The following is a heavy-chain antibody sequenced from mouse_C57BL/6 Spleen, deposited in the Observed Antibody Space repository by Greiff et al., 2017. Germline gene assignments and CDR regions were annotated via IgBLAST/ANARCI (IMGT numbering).Heavy chain of an antibody. CDR1: GYAFSSSW. CDR2: IYPGDGDT. CDR3: ARGDWYFDV. V-gene: IGHV1-82*01. J-gene: IGHJ1*03. Sequence: QVQLQQSGPELVKPGASVKISCKASGYAFSSSWMNWVKQRPGKGLEWIGRIYPGDGDTNYNGKFKGKATLTADKSSSTAYMQLSSLTSEDSAVCFCARGDWYFDVWGTGTTVTVSS.